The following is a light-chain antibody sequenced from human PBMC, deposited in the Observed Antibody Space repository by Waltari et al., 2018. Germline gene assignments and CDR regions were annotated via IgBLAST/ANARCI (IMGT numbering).Light chain of an antibody. CDR3: QQRSNWPPA. Sequence: EIVLTQSPATLSLSPGERATLSCRASQSVSTFLAWYQQKPGQAPRLLLYGASNRATGIPDRFSGSGSGTDFTLTISSLVPEDFVVYYCQQRSNWPPAFGPGTKVDI. V-gene: IGKV3-11*01. CDR2: GAS. J-gene: IGKJ3*01. CDR1: QSVSTF.